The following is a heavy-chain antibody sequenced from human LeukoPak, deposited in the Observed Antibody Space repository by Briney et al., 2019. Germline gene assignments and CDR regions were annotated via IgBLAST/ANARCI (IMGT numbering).Heavy chain of an antibody. CDR2: IIPIFGTA. CDR1: GGTFSSYA. V-gene: IGHV1-69*05. CDR3: ARELLGAFDI. Sequence: SVKVSCKASGGTFSSYAISWVRQAPGQGLEWMGGIIPIFGTANYAQKFQGRVAITTDESTSTAYMELSSLRSEDTAVYYCARELLGAFDIWGQGTMVTVSS. J-gene: IGHJ3*02. D-gene: IGHD2-15*01.